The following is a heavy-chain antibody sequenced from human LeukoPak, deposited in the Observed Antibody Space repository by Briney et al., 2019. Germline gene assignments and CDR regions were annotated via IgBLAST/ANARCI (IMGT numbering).Heavy chain of an antibody. CDR1: GGTFSSYA. D-gene: IGHD1-14*01. J-gene: IGHJ6*03. Sequence: AASVKVSCKASGGTFSSYAVSWVRQAPGQGLEWMGGIIPIFGTANYAQKFQGRVTITADESTSTAYMELSSLRSENTAVYYCARVRSGGDYMDVWGKGTTVTVSS. CDR2: IIPIFGTA. V-gene: IGHV1-69*13. CDR3: ARVRSGGDYMDV.